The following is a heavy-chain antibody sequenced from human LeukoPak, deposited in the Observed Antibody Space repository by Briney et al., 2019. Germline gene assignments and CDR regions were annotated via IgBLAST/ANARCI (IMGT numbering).Heavy chain of an antibody. Sequence: SETLSLTCTVSGGSISSYYWSWIRQPPGKGLEWIGYIYYSGSTNYNPSLKSRVTISVDTSKNQFCLKLSSVTAADTAVYYCARDPLGSDAFDIWGQGTMVTVSS. V-gene: IGHV4-59*01. CDR2: IYYSGST. D-gene: IGHD7-27*01. CDR1: GGSISSYY. CDR3: ARDPLGSDAFDI. J-gene: IGHJ3*02.